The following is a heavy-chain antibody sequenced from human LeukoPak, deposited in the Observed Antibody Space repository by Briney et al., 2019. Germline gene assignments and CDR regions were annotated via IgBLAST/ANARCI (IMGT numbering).Heavy chain of an antibody. J-gene: IGHJ4*02. V-gene: IGHV4-34*01. D-gene: IGHD3-9*01. CDR1: GGSFSGYY. CDR2: INHSGST. Sequence: SETLSLTCAVYGGSFSGYYWSWIRQPPGKGLEWIGEINHSGSTNYNPSLKSRVTISVGTSKNQFSLKLSSVTAADTAVYYCARGRYFDWLSSFDYWGQGTLVTVSS. CDR3: ARGRYFDWLSSFDY.